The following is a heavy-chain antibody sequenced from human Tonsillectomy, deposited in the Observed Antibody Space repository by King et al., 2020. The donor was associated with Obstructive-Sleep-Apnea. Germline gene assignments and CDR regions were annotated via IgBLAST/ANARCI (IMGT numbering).Heavy chain of an antibody. CDR2: IYTSGST. CDR3: ARGPASASGTYYKGAFDI. J-gene: IGHJ3*02. V-gene: IGHV4-4*07. D-gene: IGHD3-10*01. Sequence: QLQESGPGLVKPSETLSLTCTVSGGSISSYYWSWIRQPAGKGLEWIGRIYTSGSTNYKPAHTLRVTMSVDTSKNQFSLNLSSVTAADTAVYYCARGPASASGTYYKGAFDIWGQGTMVTVSS. CDR1: GGSISSYY.